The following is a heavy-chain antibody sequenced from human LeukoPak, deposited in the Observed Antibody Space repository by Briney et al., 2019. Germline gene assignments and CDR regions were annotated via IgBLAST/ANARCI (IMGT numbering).Heavy chain of an antibody. CDR2: IKPDGGEK. CDR3: ARGSWNPDY. J-gene: IGHJ4*02. V-gene: IGHV3-7*03. D-gene: IGHD1-1*01. CDR1: GFTFNTYW. Sequence: GSLRLSCSASGFTFNTYWMSWVRQAPGKGLEWVANIKPDGGEKYHVDSVKGRFTISRDNTKNSLFLQMNNLRAEDTAVYYCARGSWNPDYWGQGTLVTVSS.